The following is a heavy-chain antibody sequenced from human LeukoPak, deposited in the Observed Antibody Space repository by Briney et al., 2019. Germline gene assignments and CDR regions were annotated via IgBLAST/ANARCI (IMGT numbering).Heavy chain of an antibody. V-gene: IGHV4-31*03. CDR2: IYYSGST. J-gene: IGHJ5*02. CDR3: ASSIAARPRFDP. CDR1: GGSISSGGYY. Sequence: SETLSLTCTVSGGSISSGGYYWSWLRQHPGKGLEWLGYIYYSGSTYYNPSLNSRVTISVDTSKNQFSLKLSSVTAADTAAYYCASSIAARPRFDPWGQGTLVTVSS. D-gene: IGHD6-13*01.